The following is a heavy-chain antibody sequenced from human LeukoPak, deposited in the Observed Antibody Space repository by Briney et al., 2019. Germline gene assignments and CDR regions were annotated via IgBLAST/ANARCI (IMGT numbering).Heavy chain of an antibody. D-gene: IGHD6-13*01. CDR1: GFTFSSDS. Sequence: PGGSLRLSCAASGFTFSSDSMNCVRQAPGKGREWGSLISSSIRYIYYADSVKGRFTISRDNAKNSLYLQTNSLRAEDTAVYYCAREVWSIAAAGAFEGVDYWGQGTLVTVSS. CDR3: AREVWSIAAAGAFEGVDY. CDR2: ISSSIRYI. J-gene: IGHJ4*02. V-gene: IGHV3-21*01.